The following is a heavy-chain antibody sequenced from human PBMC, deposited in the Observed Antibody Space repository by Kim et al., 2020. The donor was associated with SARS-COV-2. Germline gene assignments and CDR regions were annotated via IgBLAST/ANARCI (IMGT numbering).Heavy chain of an antibody. CDR1: GGSIGSYF. CDR3: ARVVTYHYGMDV. Sequence: SETLSLTCTVSGGSIGSYFWNWVRQAPGKGLEWIGYIYYTGTTNYNSSLKSRVIMLVETSKNKFSLNLSSVTAADTAVDYWARVVTYHYGMDVWGHGTT. V-gene: IGHV4-59*01. J-gene: IGHJ6*02. CDR2: IYYTGTT.